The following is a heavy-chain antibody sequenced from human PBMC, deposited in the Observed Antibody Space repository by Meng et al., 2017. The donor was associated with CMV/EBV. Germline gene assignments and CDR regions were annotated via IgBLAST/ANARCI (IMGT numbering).Heavy chain of an antibody. V-gene: IGHV4-30-4*08. CDR2: IYYSGTT. Sequence: VQPSHPRSLPCSAPAGSSSSGDYYCSWSRQPPGKVLEWIGYIYYSGTTYYNPSLESRVTISVDTSKNQFSLNLSSVTAADTAVYYCARLSGSGTTSTGYHYAFDSWGQGTLVTVSS. CDR3: ARLSGSGTTSTGYHYAFDS. CDR1: AGSSSSGDYY. D-gene: IGHD3-22*01. J-gene: IGHJ4*02.